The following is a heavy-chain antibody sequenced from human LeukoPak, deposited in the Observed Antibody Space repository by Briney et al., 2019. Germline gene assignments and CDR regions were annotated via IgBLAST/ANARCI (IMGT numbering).Heavy chain of an antibody. J-gene: IGHJ5*02. CDR1: GGSFSGYY. D-gene: IGHD6-13*01. CDR3: ALCIAAPGGWFDP. CDR2: INHSGST. V-gene: IGHV4-34*01. Sequence: SETLSLTCAVYGGSFSGYYWSWIRQPPGKGLEWIGEINHSGSTNYNPSLKSRVTISVDTSKNQFSLKLSSVTAADTAVYYCALCIAAPGGWFDPWGQGTLVTVSS.